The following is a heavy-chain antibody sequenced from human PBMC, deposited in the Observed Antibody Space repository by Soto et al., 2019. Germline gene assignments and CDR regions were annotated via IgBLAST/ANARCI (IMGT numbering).Heavy chain of an antibody. CDR1: GDSFSKYT. J-gene: IGHJ5*01. D-gene: IGHD1-1*01. CDR2: IIPRFGTT. Sequence: ASVKVSCKASGDSFSKYTVNWVRQAPRQGLEWMGGIIPRFGTTNYAPTLQDRVTITADESMNTVYMELSSLRSEDTALYYCARGRGLYNSGRSQLDSWGHGTLVTV. CDR3: ARGRGLYNSGRSQLDS. V-gene: IGHV1-69*13.